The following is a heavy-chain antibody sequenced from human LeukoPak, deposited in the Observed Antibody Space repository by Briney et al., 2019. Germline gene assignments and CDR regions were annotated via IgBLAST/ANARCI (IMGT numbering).Heavy chain of an antibody. CDR2: INHSGST. Sequence: SETLCLTCAVYGGSFSGYYWSRIRQPPGKGLEWIEEINHSGSTNYNPSLKSRVTISVDTSKNQFSLKLSSVTAADTAVYYCVRWLAGGNYYGTDVWGQGTTVPVSS. V-gene: IGHV4-34*01. CDR1: GGSFSGYY. J-gene: IGHJ6*02. CDR3: VRWLAGGNYYGTDV. D-gene: IGHD6-19*01.